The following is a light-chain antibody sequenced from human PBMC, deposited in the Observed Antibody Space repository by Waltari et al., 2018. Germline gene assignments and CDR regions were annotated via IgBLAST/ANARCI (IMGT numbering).Light chain of an antibody. CDR1: STDDGDYNY. Sequence: QSALTQPASVSGSPGQSTTISCPGTSTDDGDYNYAPWYQQHPVKAPKLLIYEVSNRPSGISNRFSGSKSGSTASLTISGLQAEDEADYYCSSYTSSSTLVVGGGTKLTVL. CDR2: EVS. V-gene: IGLV2-14*03. CDR3: SSYTSSSTLV. J-gene: IGLJ2*01.